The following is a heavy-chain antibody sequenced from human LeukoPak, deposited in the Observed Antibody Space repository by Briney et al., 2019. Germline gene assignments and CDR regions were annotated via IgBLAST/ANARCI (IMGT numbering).Heavy chain of an antibody. CDR2: INPNSGGT. J-gene: IGHJ4*02. V-gene: IGHV1-2*06. Sequence: ASVKVSCKASGYTFTGYYMHWVRQAPGQGPEWMGRINPNSGGTNYAQKFQGRVTMTRDTSISTAYTELSRLRSDDTAVYYCARGCDVLLWFGELLDCPFPIDYWGQGTLVTVSS. CDR3: ARGCDVLLWFGELLDCPFPIDY. D-gene: IGHD3-10*01. CDR1: GYTFTGYY.